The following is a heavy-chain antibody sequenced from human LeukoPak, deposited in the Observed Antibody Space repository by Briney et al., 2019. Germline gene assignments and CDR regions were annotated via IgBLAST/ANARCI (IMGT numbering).Heavy chain of an antibody. D-gene: IGHD3-22*01. V-gene: IGHV1-18*01. Sequence: ASVKVSRKASGYNFTTSGITWVRQAPGQGLEWMGWISPYNGNRHYAQNVQGRFTMTTDTSTSTASMELRSLRSDDTAFYYCARDDRYDTSGRNWGQGTLVTVSS. CDR2: ISPYNGNR. CDR1: GYNFTTSG. CDR3: ARDDRYDTSGRN. J-gene: IGHJ4*02.